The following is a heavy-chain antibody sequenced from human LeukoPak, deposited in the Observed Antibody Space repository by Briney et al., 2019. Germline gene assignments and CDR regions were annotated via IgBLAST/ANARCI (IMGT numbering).Heavy chain of an antibody. CDR2: IKQDGSEK. Sequence: GGSLRLSCAASGFTFSSYWMSWVRQAPGKGLEWVANIKQDGSEKYCVDSVKGRFTISRDNAKNSLYLQMNSLRAEETAVYYCARDGVLRYFDWTYWGQGTLVTVSS. J-gene: IGHJ4*02. V-gene: IGHV3-7*01. CDR1: GFTFSSYW. CDR3: ARDGVLRYFDWTY. D-gene: IGHD3-9*01.